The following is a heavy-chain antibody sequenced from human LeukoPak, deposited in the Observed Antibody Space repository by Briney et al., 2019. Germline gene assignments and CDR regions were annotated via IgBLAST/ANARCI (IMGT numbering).Heavy chain of an antibody. CDR1: GFTFSSYG. CDR2: ISGSGGST. Sequence: GGSLRLSCAASGFTFSSYGMHWVRQAPGKGLEWVSAISGSGGSTYYADSVKGRFTISRDNSKNTLYLQMNSLRAEDTAVYYCAKGRFEIAAAGGNFDYWGQGTLVTVSS. D-gene: IGHD6-13*01. J-gene: IGHJ4*02. CDR3: AKGRFEIAAAGGNFDY. V-gene: IGHV3-23*01.